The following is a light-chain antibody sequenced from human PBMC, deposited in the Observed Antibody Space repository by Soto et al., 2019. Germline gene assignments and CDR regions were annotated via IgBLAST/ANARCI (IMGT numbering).Light chain of an antibody. J-gene: IGLJ1*01. CDR1: SSEIGGYNY. CDR3: TSYTSSSTNYV. Sequence: QSALTQPASVSGSPGQSITISCTGTSSEIGGYNYVSWYQQHPGKAPEHMNYGVSNRPSGVSNRFSGSKSGNTASLTISGLQAEDEADYYCTSYTSSSTNYVFGTGTKLTVL. V-gene: IGLV2-14*01. CDR2: GVS.